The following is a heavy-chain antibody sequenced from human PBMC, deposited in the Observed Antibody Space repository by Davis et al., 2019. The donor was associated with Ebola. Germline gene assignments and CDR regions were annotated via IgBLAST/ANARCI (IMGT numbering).Heavy chain of an antibody. D-gene: IGHD3-10*01. CDR3: ARDAGDRAVDY. Sequence: GGSLRLSCAASGFIFSNCAMYWVRQAPGKGLEWVSIIGTTHDTYYADSVKGRFTVSRDNAKNSLYLQMYSLTVEDTAVYYCARDAGDRAVDYWGQGALVTVSS. CDR1: GFIFSNCA. J-gene: IGHJ4*02. CDR2: IGTTHDT. V-gene: IGHV3-69-1*01.